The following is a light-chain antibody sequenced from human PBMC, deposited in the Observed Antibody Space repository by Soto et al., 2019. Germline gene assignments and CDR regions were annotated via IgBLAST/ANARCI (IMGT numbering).Light chain of an antibody. Sequence: QSVLTQPPSESGTNGQRVTISCSGRNSNIGSYTVNWYLQLPGTAPKLLIYSDNQRPSGVPDRFSGSKSGTSASLAISVLQSEDEADYYCATWDDRLNAWVFGGGTKLTVL. CDR2: SDN. J-gene: IGLJ3*02. V-gene: IGLV1-44*01. CDR3: ATWDDRLNAWV. CDR1: NSNIGSYT.